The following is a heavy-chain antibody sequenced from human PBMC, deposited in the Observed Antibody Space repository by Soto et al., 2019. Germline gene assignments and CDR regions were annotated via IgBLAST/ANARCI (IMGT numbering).Heavy chain of an antibody. D-gene: IGHD2-8*01. CDR1: GYTLTELS. V-gene: IGHV1-24*01. Sequence: ASVNVSCKVSGYTLTELSMHWVRQAPGKGLEWMGGFDPEDGETIYAQKFQGRVTMTEDTSTDTAYMELSSLRSEDTAVYYCATRGTYCTNGVCYPWEAFDIWGQGTMVTVSS. CDR3: ATRGTYCTNGVCYPWEAFDI. J-gene: IGHJ3*02. CDR2: FDPEDGET.